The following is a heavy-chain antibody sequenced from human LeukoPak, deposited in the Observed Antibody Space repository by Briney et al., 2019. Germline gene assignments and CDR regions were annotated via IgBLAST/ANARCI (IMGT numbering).Heavy chain of an antibody. CDR1: GFTFSAYN. V-gene: IGHV3-21*01. CDR2: ITTSSSYM. Sequence: GGSLRLSCAASGFTFSAYNVNWVRRTPGKGLEWVSSITTSSSYMFYADSVRGRFTISRDNAENSLYLQMNTLRAEDTAVYYCVRRYMATSAEDFDYWGQGTLVTVFS. J-gene: IGHJ4*02. CDR3: VRRYMATSAEDFDY. D-gene: IGHD3-16*02.